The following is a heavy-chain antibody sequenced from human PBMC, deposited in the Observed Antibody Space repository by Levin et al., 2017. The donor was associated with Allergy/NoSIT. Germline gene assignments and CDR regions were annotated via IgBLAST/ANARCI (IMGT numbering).Heavy chain of an antibody. V-gene: IGHV4-34*01. CDR3: ASQGGYSYGYEYYFDY. J-gene: IGHJ4*02. CDR1: GGSFSGYY. D-gene: IGHD5-18*01. Sequence: SETLSLTCAVYGGSFSGYYWSWIRQPPGKGLEWIGEINHSGSTNYNPSLKSRVTISVDTSKNQFSLKLSSVTAADTAVYYCASQGGYSYGYEYYFDYWGQGTLVTVSS. CDR2: INHSGST.